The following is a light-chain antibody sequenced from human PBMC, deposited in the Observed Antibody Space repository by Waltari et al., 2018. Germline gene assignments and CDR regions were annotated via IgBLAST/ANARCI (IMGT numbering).Light chain of an antibody. CDR2: DAS. V-gene: IGKV3-11*01. Sequence: EIVLTQSPATLSLSPGERATLSCRASQRVSSYLAWYQQKPGQAPRLLIYDASNRATGIPARFSGSGSGTDFTLTISSLEPEDFAVYYCQQRSKRPPYTFGQGTKLEIK. J-gene: IGKJ2*01. CDR1: QRVSSY. CDR3: QQRSKRPPYT.